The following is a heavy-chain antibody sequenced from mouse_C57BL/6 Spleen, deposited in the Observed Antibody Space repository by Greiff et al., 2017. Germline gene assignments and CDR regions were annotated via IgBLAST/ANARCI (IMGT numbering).Heavy chain of an antibody. D-gene: IGHD1-1*01. Sequence: QVQLQQPGAELVKPGASVKLSCKASGYTFTSYWMHWVKQRPGQGLEWIGMIHPNSGSTNYNEKFKSKATLTVDKSSSTAYMQLSSLTSEDSAVYYCARDVHYGTLFDYWGKGTTLTVSS. V-gene: IGHV1-64*01. CDR1: GYTFTSYW. CDR2: IHPNSGST. CDR3: ARDVHYGTLFDY. J-gene: IGHJ2*01.